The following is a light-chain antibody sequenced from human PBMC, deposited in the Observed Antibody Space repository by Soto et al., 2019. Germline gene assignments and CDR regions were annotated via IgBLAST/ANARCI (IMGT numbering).Light chain of an antibody. CDR1: QNINNY. CDR3: QRDENLPT. J-gene: IGKJ5*01. Sequence: DIQMTPSPSSLSASVGDRVTSTCQASQNINNYLNCYQQKPGRAPKLLIYVASKLEEGVPSRFRGSGSVTDFTFTIIRLQPEDIATYYGQRDENLPTSGQGTPQEIK. V-gene: IGKV1-33*01. CDR2: VAS.